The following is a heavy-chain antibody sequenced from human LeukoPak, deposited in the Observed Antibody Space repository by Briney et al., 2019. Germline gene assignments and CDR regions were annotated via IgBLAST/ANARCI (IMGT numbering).Heavy chain of an antibody. Sequence: RGSLRLSCAASGFTFSGSAMHWVRQASGKGLEWVGRIRSKANSYATAYAASVKGRFTISRDDSKNTAYLQMNSLKTEDTAVYYCTRHGSETGFDYWGQGTLVTVSS. CDR1: GFTFSGSA. V-gene: IGHV3-73*01. CDR3: TRHGSETGFDY. D-gene: IGHD3-10*01. CDR2: IRSKANSYAT. J-gene: IGHJ4*02.